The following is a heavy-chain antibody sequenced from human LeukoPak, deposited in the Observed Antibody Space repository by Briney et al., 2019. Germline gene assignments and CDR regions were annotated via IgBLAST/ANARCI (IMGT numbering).Heavy chain of an antibody. D-gene: IGHD3-16*01. CDR2: IKPDGGET. V-gene: IGHV3-7*01. Sequence: PGGSLRLSCGASGLTFSSYWMNWVRQAPGKGLEWVANIKPDGGETYYVDSVKGRFTISRDNAKNSLCLQMNNLRAEDTAVYYCARDPHRGGDFDYWGQGTLVTVSS. J-gene: IGHJ4*02. CDR1: GLTFSSYW. CDR3: ARDPHRGGDFDY.